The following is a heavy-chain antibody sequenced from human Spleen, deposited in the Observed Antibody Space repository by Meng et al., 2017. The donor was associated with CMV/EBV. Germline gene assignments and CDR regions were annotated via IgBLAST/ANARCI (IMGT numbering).Heavy chain of an antibody. D-gene: IGHD3-16*01. Sequence: GGSLRLSCAASEFTFSNYAMSWVRQAPGRGLAWVSAITVSGGSTYYADSVKGRFTISRDNSKNTLHLQMNGLRVEDTAMYYCARGVRLNRFWGAGMDVWGQGTTVTVSS. V-gene: IGHV3-23*01. J-gene: IGHJ6*02. CDR1: EFTFSNYA. CDR2: ITVSGGST. CDR3: ARGVRLNRFWGAGMDV.